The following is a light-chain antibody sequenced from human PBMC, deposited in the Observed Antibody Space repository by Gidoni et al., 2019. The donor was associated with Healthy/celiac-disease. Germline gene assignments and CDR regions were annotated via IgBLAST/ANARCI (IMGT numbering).Light chain of an antibody. CDR3: QQYNNWPPLT. CDR2: GAS. V-gene: IGKV3-15*01. Sequence: ELVMTQSPATLSVSPGERATLCCRASQSVSSNLAWYQQKPGQAPRLLISGASTSASSIPASCSGSGSGTEFTRTISSLQSADFAVYYCQQYNNWPPLTFGGGTKVEIK. CDR1: QSVSSN. J-gene: IGKJ4*01.